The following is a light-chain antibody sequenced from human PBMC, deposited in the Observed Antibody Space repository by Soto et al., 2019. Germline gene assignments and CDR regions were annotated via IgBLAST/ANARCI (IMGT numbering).Light chain of an antibody. CDR1: QGVSSY. CDR3: QQYYTYPWT. CDR2: AAS. J-gene: IGKJ1*01. V-gene: IGKV1-8*01. Sequence: AIRMTQSPSSLSASTGDSVTITCRASQGVSSYLAWYQQKPGKAPKLLIFAASTMQSGVPSRFSGSGSGTDVSLTISCLQSEDFASYYCQQYYTYPWTFGQGTKVEVK.